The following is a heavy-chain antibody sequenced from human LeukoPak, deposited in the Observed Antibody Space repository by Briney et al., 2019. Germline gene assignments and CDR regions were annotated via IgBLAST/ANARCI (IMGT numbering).Heavy chain of an antibody. Sequence: SETLSLTCAVSGYSISSGYYWGWIRQPPGKGLEWIGSIYYSGSTYYNPSLKSRVTISVDTSKNQFSLKLSSVTAADTAVYYYARRGYYYDRSGAFDIWGQGTMVTVSS. D-gene: IGHD3-22*01. CDR2: IYYSGST. CDR3: ARRGYYYDRSGAFDI. CDR1: GYSISSGYY. J-gene: IGHJ3*02. V-gene: IGHV4-38-2*01.